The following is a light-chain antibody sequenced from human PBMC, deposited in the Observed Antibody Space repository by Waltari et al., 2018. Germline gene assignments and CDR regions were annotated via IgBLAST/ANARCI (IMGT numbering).Light chain of an antibody. CDR3: QQRTRWPWT. CDR1: QSVNNY. J-gene: IGKJ1*01. CDR2: DAS. Sequence: EIVLTQSPATLSLSPGERATLSCRASQSVNNYIAWYQQKPGQAPRLLISDASNRATGIPARFGCRGSGTDFTLTISSLEPEDFAIYYCQQRTRWPWTFGQGTKVEIK. V-gene: IGKV3-11*01.